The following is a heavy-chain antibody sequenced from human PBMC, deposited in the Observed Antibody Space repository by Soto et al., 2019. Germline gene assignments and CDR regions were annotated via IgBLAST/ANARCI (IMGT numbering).Heavy chain of an antibody. D-gene: IGHD1-26*01. V-gene: IGHV3-21*01. CDR3: ARDRGGSYYSDY. CDR2: ISSSSSYI. Sequence: GGSLRLSCSASGFTFSIYSMNWFRQAPGKGLEWVSSISSSSSYIYYADSVKGRFTISRDNAKNSLYLQMNSLRAEDTAVYYCARDRGGSYYSDYWGQGTLVTVSS. CDR1: GFTFSIYS. J-gene: IGHJ4*02.